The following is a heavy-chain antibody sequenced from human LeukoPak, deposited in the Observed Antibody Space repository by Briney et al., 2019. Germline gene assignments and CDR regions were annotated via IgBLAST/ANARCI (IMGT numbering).Heavy chain of an antibody. V-gene: IGHV4-59*08. CDR3: ARQRWAVADSQDAFDI. CDR1: GGSISSYY. CDR2: IYYSGST. Sequence: SETLSLTCTVSGGSISSYYWSWIRQPPGKGLEWIGYIYYSGSTNYNLSLKSRVTISVDTSKNQFSLKLSSVTAADTAVCYCARQRWAVADSQDAFDIWGQGTMVTVSS. D-gene: IGHD6-19*01. J-gene: IGHJ3*02.